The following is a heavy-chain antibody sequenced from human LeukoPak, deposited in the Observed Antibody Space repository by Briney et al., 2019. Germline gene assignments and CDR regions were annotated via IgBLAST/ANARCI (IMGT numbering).Heavy chain of an antibody. CDR2: VYTSGST. V-gene: IGHV4-4*07. D-gene: IGHD3-10*01. Sequence: SETLSLTCTVSGGSISSYYWSWIRQPAGKGLEWIGRVYTSGSTNYNPSLKSRVTMSVDTSKNQFSLKLSSVTAADTAVYYCARDTYYYGSGTYYFNYWGQGTLVTVSS. CDR3: ARDTYYYGSGTYYFNY. CDR1: GGSISSYY. J-gene: IGHJ4*02.